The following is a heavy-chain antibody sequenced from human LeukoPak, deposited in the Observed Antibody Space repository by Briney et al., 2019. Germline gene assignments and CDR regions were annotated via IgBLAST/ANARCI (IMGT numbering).Heavy chain of an antibody. CDR1: AGSISSYY. Sequence: SETLSLTCTVSAGSISSYYWSWIRQPPGKGLEWIGYFYYSGSTYYNPSLKSRLTISVDTSKNQFSLKLSSVTAADTAVYYCARVITVGANNWFDPWGQGTLVTVSS. CDR2: FYYSGST. J-gene: IGHJ5*02. D-gene: IGHD1-26*01. V-gene: IGHV4-59*01. CDR3: ARVITVGANNWFDP.